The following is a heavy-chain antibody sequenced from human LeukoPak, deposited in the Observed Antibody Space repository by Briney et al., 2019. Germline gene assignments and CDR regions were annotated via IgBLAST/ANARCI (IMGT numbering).Heavy chain of an antibody. Sequence: GGSLRLSCGVSGFTFNIYGMHWVRQAPGKGLEWVAVISYDGTKKYYIDSVKGRFTISRDNSKNTLYLQMTSLKFEDTAVYYCAKEGFSGYDSNYYYGLDVWGQGTTVTVSS. V-gene: IGHV3-30*18. CDR2: ISYDGTKK. D-gene: IGHD5-12*01. CDR3: AKEGFSGYDSNYYYGLDV. J-gene: IGHJ6*02. CDR1: GFTFNIYG.